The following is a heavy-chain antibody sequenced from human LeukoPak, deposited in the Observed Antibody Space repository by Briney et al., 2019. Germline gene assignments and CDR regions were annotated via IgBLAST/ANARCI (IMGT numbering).Heavy chain of an antibody. CDR2: ISYDGSNK. J-gene: IGHJ3*02. Sequence: GGSLRLSCAASGFTFSTYAMHWVRQAPGKGLEWVAVISYDGSNKYYADSVKGQFTISRDNSKNTLYLRMNSLRAEDTAVYYCAARDYGGNSCIWGQGTMVTDSS. D-gene: IGHD4-23*01. CDR3: AARDYGGNSCI. CDR1: GFTFSTYA. V-gene: IGHV3-30*03.